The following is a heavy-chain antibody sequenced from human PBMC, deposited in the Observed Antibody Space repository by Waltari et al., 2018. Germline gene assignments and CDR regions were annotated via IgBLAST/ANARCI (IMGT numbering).Heavy chain of an antibody. CDR2: IRSKAYGGTT. D-gene: IGHD1-1*01. CDR1: GFTFSSYG. V-gene: IGHV3-49*04. Sequence: VQLVESGGGVVQPGRSLRLSCAASGFTFSSYGMHWVRQAPGKGLEWVGFIRSKAYGGTTEYAASVKGRFTISRDDSKSIAYLQMNSLKTEDTAVYYCAKLEFDYWGQGTLVTVSS. CDR3: AKLEFDY. J-gene: IGHJ4*02.